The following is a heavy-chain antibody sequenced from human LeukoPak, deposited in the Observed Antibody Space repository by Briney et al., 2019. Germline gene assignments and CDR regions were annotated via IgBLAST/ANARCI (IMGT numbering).Heavy chain of an antibody. Sequence: GGSLRLSCAASGFTFSSYGMHWVRQAPGKGLEWVAVISYDGSNKYYADSVKGRFTISRDNSKNTLYLQMNSLRAEDTAVYYCARESDIVVPLWYMDVWGKGTTVTVSS. CDR2: ISYDGSNK. CDR1: GFTFSSYG. V-gene: IGHV3-30*03. D-gene: IGHD2-2*01. CDR3: ARESDIVVPLWYMDV. J-gene: IGHJ6*03.